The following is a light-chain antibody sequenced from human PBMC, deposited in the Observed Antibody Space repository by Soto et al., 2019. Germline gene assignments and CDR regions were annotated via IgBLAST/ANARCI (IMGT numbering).Light chain of an antibody. V-gene: IGKV3-11*01. CDR2: DAS. J-gene: IGKJ1*01. Sequence: EIVLTQSPSTLSLSPLERCTLSCRASQSVSSYLAWYQQKPGQAPRLLIYDASNRATGIPARFSGSGSGTDFTLTISSLEPEDFAVYYCQQRSNWLWTFGQGTKVDIK. CDR1: QSVSSY. CDR3: QQRSNWLWT.